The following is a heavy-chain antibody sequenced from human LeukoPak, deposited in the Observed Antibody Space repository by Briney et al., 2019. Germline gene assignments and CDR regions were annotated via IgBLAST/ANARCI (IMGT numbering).Heavy chain of an antibody. CDR2: IYYSGST. J-gene: IGHJ4*02. CDR3: ARSPLYYDSSGSFDY. V-gene: IGHV4-59*01. D-gene: IGHD3-22*01. CDR1: GGSISSYY. Sequence: SETLSLTCTVSGGSISSYYWSWIRQPPGKGLEWIGYIYYSGSTNYNPSLKSRVTISVDTSKNQFSLKLSSVTAADTAVYYCARSPLYYDSSGSFDYWGQGTLVTVSS.